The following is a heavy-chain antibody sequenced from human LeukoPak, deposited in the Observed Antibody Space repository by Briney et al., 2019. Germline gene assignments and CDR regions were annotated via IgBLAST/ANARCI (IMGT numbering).Heavy chain of an antibody. CDR2: ITDDGSGA. CDR3: ARDRPHNWFDP. Sequence: GGSLRLSCAASGFTFSSHWMHWVRQAPGKGLVWVSRITDDGSGATYADSVKGRFTISRDNGKNTLYLQMNSLRPEDTAVYYCARDRPHNWFDPWGQGTPVTVSS. V-gene: IGHV3-74*01. J-gene: IGHJ5*02. CDR1: GFTFSSHW.